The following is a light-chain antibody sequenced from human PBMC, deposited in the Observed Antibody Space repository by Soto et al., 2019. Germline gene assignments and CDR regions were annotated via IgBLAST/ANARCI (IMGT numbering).Light chain of an antibody. V-gene: IGKV3-15*01. CDR2: GAS. Sequence: EIVMTQSPATLSVSPGARATLSCRASQSVSTYLAWYQQKPGQAPRPLIYGASTRATGIPARFSGSGSGTEFILTISSLQSEDFAVYYCQQYNDWPPWTFGQGTKVEFE. CDR1: QSVSTY. CDR3: QQYNDWPPWT. J-gene: IGKJ1*01.